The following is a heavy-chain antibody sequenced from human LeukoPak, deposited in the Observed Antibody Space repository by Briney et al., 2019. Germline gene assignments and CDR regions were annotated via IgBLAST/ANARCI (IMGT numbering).Heavy chain of an antibody. CDR3: ASGGGTIAVAGNDY. Sequence: ASVKVSCKASGGTFSSYAISWVRQAPGQGLEWMGRFIPIFGTANYAQKFQGRVTITTDESTSTAYMELSSLRSEDTAVYYCASGGGTIAVAGNDYWGQGPWSPSPQ. CDR2: FIPIFGTA. CDR1: GGTFSSYA. V-gene: IGHV1-69*05. J-gene: IGHJ4*02. D-gene: IGHD6-19*01.